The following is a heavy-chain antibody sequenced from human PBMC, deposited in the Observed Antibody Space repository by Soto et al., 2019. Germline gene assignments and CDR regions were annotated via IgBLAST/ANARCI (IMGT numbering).Heavy chain of an antibody. CDR2: INAGNGNT. J-gene: IGHJ4*02. D-gene: IGHD2-21*02. V-gene: IGHV1-3*01. CDR3: ARAASYCGGDCWSY. Sequence: GSVKDSFKASGYTFTSYARHWVRQAPGQRLEWMGWINAGNGNTKYSQKFQGRVTITRDTYARTAYMGLSSLRAEDTAVYSWARAASYCGGDCWSYWGQGTLVTVSS. CDR1: GYTFTSYA.